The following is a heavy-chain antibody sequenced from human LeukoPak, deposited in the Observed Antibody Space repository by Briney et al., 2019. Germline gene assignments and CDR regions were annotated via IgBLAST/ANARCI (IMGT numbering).Heavy chain of an antibody. CDR2: IYYRGST. D-gene: IGHD5-18*01. CDR3: ARVGGYSYGSFDY. V-gene: IGHV4-59*01. J-gene: IGHJ4*02. CDR1: GTSISSYY. Sequence: SSETLSLTCTVSGTSISSYYWSWIRQPPGKGLEWIGYIYYRGSTNYNPSLKSQVTISVDTSKNQFSLKLSSVTAADTAVYYCARVGGYSYGSFDYWGQGTLVTVSS.